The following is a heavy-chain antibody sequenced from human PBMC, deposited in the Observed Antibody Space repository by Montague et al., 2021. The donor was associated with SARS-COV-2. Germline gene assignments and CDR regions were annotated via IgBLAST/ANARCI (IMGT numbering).Heavy chain of an antibody. D-gene: IGHD3-22*01. CDR2: IYYSGRT. CDR1: GGSISSYY. Sequence: SETLSLTCTVSGGSISSYYWNRIRQPPGKGLEWIGYIYYSGRTNYNPPLKSRVTISVDTSKNQFSLKLSSVTAADTAVYYCARGGGSGYRYYFDYWGQGSLVTVSS. CDR3: ARGGGSGYRYYFDY. V-gene: IGHV4-59*01. J-gene: IGHJ4*02.